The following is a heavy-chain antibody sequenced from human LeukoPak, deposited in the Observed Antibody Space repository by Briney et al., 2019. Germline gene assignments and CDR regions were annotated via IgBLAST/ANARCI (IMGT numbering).Heavy chain of an antibody. CDR3: ATLDGYCSGGSCYSPTDY. CDR2: ISGSGGST. J-gene: IGHJ4*02. D-gene: IGHD2-15*01. Sequence: GGSLRLSCAASGFTFSSYAMSWVRQAPGKGLEWVSAISGSGGSTYYADSVKGRFTISRDNSKNTLYLQMNSLRAADTAVYYCATLDGYCSGGSCYSPTDYWGQGTLVTVSS. V-gene: IGHV3-23*01. CDR1: GFTFSSYA.